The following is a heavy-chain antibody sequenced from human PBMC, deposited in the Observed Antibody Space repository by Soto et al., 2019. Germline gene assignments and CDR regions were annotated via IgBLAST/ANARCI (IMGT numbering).Heavy chain of an antibody. J-gene: IGHJ5*02. V-gene: IGHV5-51*01. CDR2: IYPGDSDT. Sequence: GESLKISFKGSGYSFTSYWIGWVRQMPGKGLEWMGIIYPGDSDTRYSPSFQGQVTISADKSISTAYLQWSSLKASDTAMYYCARQPVDYYDSSGYYNYFDPWGQGTLVTVSS. D-gene: IGHD3-22*01. CDR3: ARQPVDYYDSSGYYNYFDP. CDR1: GYSFTSYW.